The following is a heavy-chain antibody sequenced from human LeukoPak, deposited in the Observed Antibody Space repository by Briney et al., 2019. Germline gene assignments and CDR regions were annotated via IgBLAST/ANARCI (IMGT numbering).Heavy chain of an antibody. V-gene: IGHV4-34*01. CDR2: INHSGST. D-gene: IGHD3-10*01. Sequence: SETLSLTCAVYGGSFSGYYWSWIRQPPGKGLEWIGEINHSGSTNYNPSLKSRVTISVDTSKNQFSLKLSSVTAADTAVYYCASGEYYYGSGIAYYFDYWGQGTLVTVSS. CDR3: ASGEYYYGSGIAYYFDY. J-gene: IGHJ4*02. CDR1: GGSFSGYY.